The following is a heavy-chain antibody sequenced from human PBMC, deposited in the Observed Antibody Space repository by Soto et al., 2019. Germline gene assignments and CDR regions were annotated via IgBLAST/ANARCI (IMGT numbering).Heavy chain of an antibody. CDR2: IIPIFGTA. CDR3: ARDRGPSSGYYPYWFDP. Sequence: GASLKVSCEASGCSLSSYGITWGRQAPGQGLEWMGGIIPIFGTANYAQKFQGRVTITADESTSTAYMELSSLRSEDTAVYYCARDRGPSSGYYPYWFDPWGQGTLVTVSS. V-gene: IGHV1-69*13. D-gene: IGHD3-22*01. CDR1: GCSLSSYG. J-gene: IGHJ5*02.